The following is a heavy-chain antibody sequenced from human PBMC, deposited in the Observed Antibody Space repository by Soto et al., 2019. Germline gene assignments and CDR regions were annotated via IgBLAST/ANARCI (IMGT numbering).Heavy chain of an antibody. CDR3: ARCEPSSSWYRGPFDY. CDR2: IIPIFGTA. Sequence: SVKVSCKASGGTFSSYAISWVRQAPGQGLEWMGGIIPIFGTANYAQKFQGRVTITADESTSTAYMELSSLRSEDTAVYYCARCEPSSSWYRGPFDYWGQGTMVTVSS. D-gene: IGHD6-13*01. J-gene: IGHJ4*03. CDR1: GGTFSSYA. V-gene: IGHV1-69*13.